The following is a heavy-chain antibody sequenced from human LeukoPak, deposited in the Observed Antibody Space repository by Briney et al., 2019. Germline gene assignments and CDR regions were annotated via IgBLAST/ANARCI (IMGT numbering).Heavy chain of an antibody. CDR3: ARDRSRRSSWNNYYYYGMDV. Sequence: SETLSLTCTVSGGPISSYYWSWIRQPPGKGLEWIGYIYYSGSTNYNPSLKSRVTISVDTSKNQFSLKLSSVTAADTAVYYCARDRSRRSSWNNYYYYGMDVWGQGTTVTVSS. V-gene: IGHV4-59*01. J-gene: IGHJ6*02. CDR2: IYYSGST. CDR1: GGPISSYY. D-gene: IGHD6-13*01.